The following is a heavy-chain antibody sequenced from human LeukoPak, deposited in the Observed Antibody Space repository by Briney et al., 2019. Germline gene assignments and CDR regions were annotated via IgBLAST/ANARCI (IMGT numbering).Heavy chain of an antibody. CDR2: ISYDGSNK. D-gene: IGHD3-22*01. CDR1: GFTFSSYA. Sequence: PGGSLRLSCAASGFTFSSYAMHWARQAPGKGLEWVAVISYDGSNKYYADSVKGRFTISRDNSKNTLYLQMNSLRAEDTAVYYCATDYDSSGYDYWGQGTLVTVSS. J-gene: IGHJ4*02. CDR3: ATDYDSSGYDY. V-gene: IGHV3-30*04.